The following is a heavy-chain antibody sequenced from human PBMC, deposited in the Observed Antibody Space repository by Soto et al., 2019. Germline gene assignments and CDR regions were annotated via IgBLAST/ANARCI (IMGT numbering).Heavy chain of an antibody. CDR2: ISGSGGST. D-gene: IGHD5-18*01. Sequence: EVQLLESGGGLVQPGGSLRLSFAASGLTFSSYAMSWVRQAPGKGLEWVSAISGSGGSTYYADSVKGRFTISRDNSKNTLYLQMNSLRAEDTAVYYCAKYHGRDTAMAECRYWGQGTLVTVSS. CDR3: AKYHGRDTAMAECRY. V-gene: IGHV3-23*01. J-gene: IGHJ4*02. CDR1: GLTFSSYA.